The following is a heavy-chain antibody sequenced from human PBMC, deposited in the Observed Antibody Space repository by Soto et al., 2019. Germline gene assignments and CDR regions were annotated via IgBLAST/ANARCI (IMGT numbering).Heavy chain of an antibody. CDR3: ATVGIAAARGYYYYGMDV. CDR1: GGSISSGGYY. CDR2: IYYSGST. Sequence: SETLSLTCTVSGGSISSGGYYWSWIRQHPGKGLEWIGYIYYSGSTYYNPSLKSRVTTSVDTSKNQFSLKLSSVTAADTAAYYCATVGIAAARGYYYYGMDVWGQGTTVTVSS. D-gene: IGHD6-13*01. J-gene: IGHJ6*02. V-gene: IGHV4-31*03.